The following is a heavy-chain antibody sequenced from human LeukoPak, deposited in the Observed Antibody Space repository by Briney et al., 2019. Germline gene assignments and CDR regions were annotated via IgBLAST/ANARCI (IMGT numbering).Heavy chain of an antibody. V-gene: IGHV1-2*02. Sequence: ASVKVSCKASGGTFSNYAISWVRQAPGQGLEWMGGINPNSGGTTYAQKFQGRVTMTRDTSIGTAYMELSSLRSDDTAVYYCARPHYESSGLYVDAFNIWGQGTMVTVSS. D-gene: IGHD3-22*01. J-gene: IGHJ3*02. CDR2: INPNSGGT. CDR3: ARPHYESSGLYVDAFNI. CDR1: GGTFSNYA.